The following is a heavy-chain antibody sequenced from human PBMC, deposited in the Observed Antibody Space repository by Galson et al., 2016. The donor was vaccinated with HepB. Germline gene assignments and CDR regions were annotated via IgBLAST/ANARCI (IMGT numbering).Heavy chain of an antibody. CDR1: GFTFGDYA. V-gene: IGHV3-49*03. Sequence: SLRLSCAASGFTFGDYAMSWFRQAPGKGLEWVGFTRSKAYGGTTEYAASVKSRFTISSGDSKSIASLQMNRLKHEDTAVYFCTKSSYYGSGRHPALGGMHVWGQGTTVTVSS. D-gene: IGHD3-10*01. CDR3: TKSSYYGSGRHPALGGMHV. CDR2: TRSKAYGGTT. J-gene: IGHJ6*02.